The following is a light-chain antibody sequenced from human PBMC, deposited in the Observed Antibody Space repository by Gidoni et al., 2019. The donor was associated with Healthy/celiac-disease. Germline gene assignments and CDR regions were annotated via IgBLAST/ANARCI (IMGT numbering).Light chain of an antibody. CDR3: SSYTSSSTLYV. Sequence: QSALPQPASVSASPGQSITISCTGTSSHVGGYNYVSWYQQHPGKAPKLMIYDVSNRPSGVSNRCAGSKSGNTASLTISGLQAEDEADYYCSSYTSSSTLYVFGTGTKVTVL. J-gene: IGLJ1*01. V-gene: IGLV2-14*03. CDR2: DVS. CDR1: SSHVGGYNY.